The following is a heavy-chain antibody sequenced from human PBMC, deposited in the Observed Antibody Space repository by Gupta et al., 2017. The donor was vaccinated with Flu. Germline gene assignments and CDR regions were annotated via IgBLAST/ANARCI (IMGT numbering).Heavy chain of an antibody. V-gene: IGHV3-23*01. J-gene: IGHJ5*02. CDR1: GFTFSSYA. D-gene: IGHD6-6*01. CDR2: ISGSGGST. Sequence: EVQLLESGGGLVQPGGSLRLSCAASGFTFSSYAMSWVRQAPGKGLEWVSAISGSGGSTYYADSVKGRFTISRDNSKNTLYLQMNSLRAEDTAVYYCAKEPSGGWGSSANWFDPWGQGTLVTVSS. CDR3: AKEPSGGWGSSANWFDP.